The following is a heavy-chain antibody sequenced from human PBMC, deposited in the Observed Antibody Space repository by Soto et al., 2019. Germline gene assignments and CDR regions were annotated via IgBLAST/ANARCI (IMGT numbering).Heavy chain of an antibody. J-gene: IGHJ4*02. D-gene: IGHD6-13*01. CDR1: GGTFSSYA. Sequence: QVQLVRSGAEVKKPGSSVKVSCKASGGTFSSYAISWVRQAPGQGLEWMGGIIPIFGTANYAQKFQGRVTITADESTSTDYMELSSLRSEDTAVYYCARDRPPSWVGYSSSWYEYWGQGTLVTVSS. CDR2: IIPIFGTA. V-gene: IGHV1-69*12. CDR3: ARDRPPSWVGYSSSWYEY.